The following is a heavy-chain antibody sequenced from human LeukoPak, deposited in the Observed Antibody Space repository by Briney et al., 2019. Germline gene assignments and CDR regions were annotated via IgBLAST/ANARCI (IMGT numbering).Heavy chain of an antibody. CDR3: ASYSSGWYEFDY. Sequence: SVKVSCKASGGTFSSYTISWVRQAPGQGLEWMGRIIPILGIANYAQKFQGRVTITTDESTSTAYMELSSLRSEDTAVYYCASYSSGWYEFDYWGQGTLVTVSS. D-gene: IGHD6-19*01. V-gene: IGHV1-69*02. J-gene: IGHJ4*02. CDR2: IIPILGIA. CDR1: GGTFSSYT.